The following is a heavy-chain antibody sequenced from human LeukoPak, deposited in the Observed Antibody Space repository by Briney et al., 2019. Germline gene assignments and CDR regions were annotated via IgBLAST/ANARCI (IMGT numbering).Heavy chain of an antibody. V-gene: IGHV1-8*01. D-gene: IGHD3-22*01. CDR1: GYTFTSYD. Sequence: ASVKDSRKASGYTFTSYDINWVRQATGQGLEWMGWMNPNSGNTGYAQKFQGRVTMTRNTSISTAYMELSSLRSEDTAVYYCARAPRITMIVVVIRRYYFDYWGQGTLVTVSS. J-gene: IGHJ4*02. CDR2: MNPNSGNT. CDR3: ARAPRITMIVVVIRRYYFDY.